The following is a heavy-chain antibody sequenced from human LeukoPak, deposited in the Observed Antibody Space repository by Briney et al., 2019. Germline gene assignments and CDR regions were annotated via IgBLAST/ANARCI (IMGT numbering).Heavy chain of an antibody. CDR3: ARDRTSSGWYGVDP. V-gene: IGHV4-59*11. D-gene: IGHD6-19*01. J-gene: IGHJ5*02. CDR1: DDSFSSHY. CDR2: ISYIGTT. Sequence: SETLSLTCAVSDDSFSSHYWTWIRQPPGKGLEWIGYISYIGTTNYNPSLKSRVTISVDTSKNQFSLKLTSVTAADTAVYYCARDRTSSGWYGVDPWGQGTLVTVSS.